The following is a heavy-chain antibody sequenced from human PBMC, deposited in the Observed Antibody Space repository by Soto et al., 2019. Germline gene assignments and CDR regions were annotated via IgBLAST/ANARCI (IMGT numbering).Heavy chain of an antibody. CDR3: AVVPAANGHYGMDV. CDR1: GFTFSTYS. V-gene: IGHV3-48*01. CDR2: ISSSSSTI. J-gene: IGHJ6*02. Sequence: GGSLRLSCAASGFTFSTYSMNWVRQAPGKGLEWVSYISSSSSTIYYADSVKGRFTISRDNAKNSLYLQMNSLRAEDTAVYYCAVVPAANGHYGMDVWGQGTTVTVSS. D-gene: IGHD2-2*01.